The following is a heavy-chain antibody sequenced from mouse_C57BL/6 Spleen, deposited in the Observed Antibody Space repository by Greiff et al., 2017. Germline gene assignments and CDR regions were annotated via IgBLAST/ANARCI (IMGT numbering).Heavy chain of an antibody. CDR3: ARERGITTVVDYYAMDY. D-gene: IGHD1-1*01. J-gene: IGHJ4*01. V-gene: IGHV1-82*01. Sequence: VQLQQSGPELVKPGASVKISCKASGYAFSSSWMNWVKQRPGKGLEWIGRIYPGDGVTNYNGKFKGKATLTADKSSSTAYMQLSSLTSEDSAVYFCARERGITTVVDYYAMDYWGQGTSVTVSS. CDR1: GYAFSSSW. CDR2: IYPGDGVT.